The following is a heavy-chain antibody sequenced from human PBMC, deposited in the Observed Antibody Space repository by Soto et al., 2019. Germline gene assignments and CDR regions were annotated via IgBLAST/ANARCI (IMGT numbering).Heavy chain of an antibody. J-gene: IGHJ4*02. CDR1: GVSVTSYT. D-gene: IGHD2-21*02. V-gene: IGHV4-4*07. CDR3: ARDGMTTGDT. CDR2: VFSSVSA. Sequence: SETLSLTCIVSGVSVTSYTWSWVRQPANKGLEWIGRVFSSVSATYNPSLKSRVSISMDTAQNRISLKLDSVTAADAGVYFCARDGMTTGDTWGPGTLVTVSS.